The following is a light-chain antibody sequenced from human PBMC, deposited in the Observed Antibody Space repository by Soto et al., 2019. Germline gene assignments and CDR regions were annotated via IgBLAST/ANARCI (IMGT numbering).Light chain of an antibody. CDR1: SSNIGGNS. CDR3: GSWDSSLSAYV. V-gene: IGLV1-51*01. Sequence: QSLLTQPPSVSAAPGEKVTICCSGSSSNIGGNSVSWYQQLPGTAPTLLIYDDNKRPSGIPDRFSGSNSGTSATLGITGFQTGDEADYYCGSWDSSLSAYVFGTVTKGTV. CDR2: DDN. J-gene: IGLJ1*01.